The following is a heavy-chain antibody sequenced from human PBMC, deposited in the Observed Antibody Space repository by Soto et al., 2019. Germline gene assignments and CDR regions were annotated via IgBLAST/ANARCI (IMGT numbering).Heavy chain of an antibody. D-gene: IGHD3-10*01. Sequence: SETLSLTCTVSGGSISSGDYYWSWIRQPPGKGLEWIGYIYYSGSTYCNPSLKSRVTISVDTSKNQFSLKLSSVTAADTAVYYCARDRRSGYGSDFDYWGQGTLVTVSS. CDR1: GGSISSGDYY. CDR3: ARDRRSGYGSDFDY. V-gene: IGHV4-30-4*01. CDR2: IYYSGST. J-gene: IGHJ4*02.